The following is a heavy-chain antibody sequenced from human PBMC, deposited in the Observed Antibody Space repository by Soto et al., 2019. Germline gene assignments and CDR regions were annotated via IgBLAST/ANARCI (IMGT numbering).Heavy chain of an antibody. Sequence: QVQLQESGPGLVRPSQTLSLTCSVSGASIYNGGYFWSWIRQSPGKGLEWIGHIHNSGSPYNTPSLTSRVTISAATSMNQFSLALTSVTAADPAMYFCARGPTTEQVDSWGQGILVTVSS. CDR3: ARGPTTEQVDS. V-gene: IGHV4-30-4*01. CDR2: IHNSGSP. J-gene: IGHJ4*02. CDR1: GASIYNGGYF. D-gene: IGHD1-1*01.